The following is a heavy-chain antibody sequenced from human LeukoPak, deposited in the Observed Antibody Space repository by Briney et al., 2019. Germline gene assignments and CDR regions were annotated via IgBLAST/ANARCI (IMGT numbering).Heavy chain of an antibody. CDR1: GSSISSGGYY. J-gene: IGHJ4*02. V-gene: IGHV4-31*03. CDR2: IYYSGST. CDR3: ARASRITIFGVVSYYFDY. D-gene: IGHD3-3*01. Sequence: PSQTLSLTCTVSGSSISSGGYYWSWIRQHPGKGLEWIGYIYYSGSTYYNPSLKSRLTISVDTSKNQFSLKLSSVTAADTAVYYCARASRITIFGVVSYYFDYWGQGTLVTVSS.